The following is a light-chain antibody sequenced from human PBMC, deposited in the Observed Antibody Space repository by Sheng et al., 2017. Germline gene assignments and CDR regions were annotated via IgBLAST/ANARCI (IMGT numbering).Light chain of an antibody. Sequence: DIQMTQSPSTLSASVGDRVTITCRASQSISNWLAWYQQKPGKAPRLLIYEASNLESGVPSSFSGSGYGTEFTLAISSLQPDDFATYYCQQYEDFPYTFGQGTKLEI. CDR1: QSISNW. CDR2: EAS. CDR3: QQYEDFPYT. V-gene: IGKV1-5*03. J-gene: IGKJ2*01.